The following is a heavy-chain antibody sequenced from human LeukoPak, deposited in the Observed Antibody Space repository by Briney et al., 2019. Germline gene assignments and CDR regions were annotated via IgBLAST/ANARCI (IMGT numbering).Heavy chain of an antibody. CDR3: ARRPVGGENWFDP. CDR1: GFPLNARGMC. D-gene: IGHD2-15*01. Sequence: ESGPALVKPTQTLTLTCTFSGFPLNARGMCVSWIRQPPGKALEWLALIYWTDDKRYSPSLKSRLTITKDTSKNQVVLTMTNMDPVDTATYYCARRPVGGENWFDPWGQGTLVTVSS. V-gene: IGHV2-5*08. J-gene: IGHJ5*02. CDR2: IYWTDDK.